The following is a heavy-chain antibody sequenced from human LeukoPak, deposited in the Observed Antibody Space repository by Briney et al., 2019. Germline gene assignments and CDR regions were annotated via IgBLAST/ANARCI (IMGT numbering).Heavy chain of an antibody. Sequence: PSETLSLTCTVSGGSISSSSYYWGWIRQPPGKGLEWIGSIYYSGSTYYNPSLKSRVTISVDTSKNQFSLRLSSVTAADTAVYYCAKMDTAMEHWGQGTLVTVSS. CDR3: AKMDTAMEH. D-gene: IGHD5-18*01. V-gene: IGHV4-39*01. CDR1: GGSISSSSYY. CDR2: IYYSGST. J-gene: IGHJ4*02.